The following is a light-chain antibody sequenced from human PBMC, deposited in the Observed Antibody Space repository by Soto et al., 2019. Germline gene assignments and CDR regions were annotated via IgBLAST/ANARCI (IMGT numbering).Light chain of an antibody. CDR2: DAS. CDR3: QQADSFPQT. Sequence: DVQMSQSASTLSANVGDSVTITCRASQSISSWLAWYQQKPGKAPKLLIYDASSLESGVPSRFSGSGSGTDLNLTISSLQPEDFATYYCQQADSFPQTFGQGTKVDNK. J-gene: IGKJ1*01. V-gene: IGKV1-5*01. CDR1: QSISSW.